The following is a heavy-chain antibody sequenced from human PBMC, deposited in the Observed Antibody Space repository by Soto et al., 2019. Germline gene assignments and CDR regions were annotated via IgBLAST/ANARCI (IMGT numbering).Heavy chain of an antibody. D-gene: IGHD5-18*01. CDR2: IYYSGST. CDR1: GGSISSGDYY. Sequence: SETLSLTCTVSGGSISSGDYYWSWIRQPPGKGLEWIGYIYYSGSTYYNPSLKSRVTISVDTSKNQFSLKLSSVTAADTAVYYCARVPADTAMVDPWGQGTLVTVSS. V-gene: IGHV4-30-4*01. J-gene: IGHJ5*02. CDR3: ARVPADTAMVDP.